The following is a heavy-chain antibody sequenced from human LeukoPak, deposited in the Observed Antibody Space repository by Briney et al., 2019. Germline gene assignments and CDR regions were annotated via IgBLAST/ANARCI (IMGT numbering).Heavy chain of an antibody. CDR3: AKDRQYYYDSSGYFDY. D-gene: IGHD3-22*01. Sequence: GGSLRLSCAASGFTCSSYAMTWVRQAPGKGLERVSPIRGSGDSTDYADSVKGRFTISRDKSKNTLCLQMISLRAEDTAVYYCAKDRQYYYDSSGYFDYWGQGTLVTVSS. V-gene: IGHV3-23*01. J-gene: IGHJ4*02. CDR1: GFTCSSYA. CDR2: IRGSGDST.